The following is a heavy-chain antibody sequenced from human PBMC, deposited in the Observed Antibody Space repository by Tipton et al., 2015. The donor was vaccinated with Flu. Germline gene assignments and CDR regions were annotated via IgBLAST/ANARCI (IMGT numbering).Heavy chain of an antibody. Sequence: SGFTFSSYGMHWVRQAPGKGLEWVAFIRYDGSNKYYADSVKGRFTTSRDNSKNTLYLQMNSLRAEDTAVYYCAKEEGYCSSTSCQITYYYYGMDVWGQGTTVTVSS. CDR2: IRYDGSNK. D-gene: IGHD2-2*01. CDR3: AKEEGYCSSTSCQITYYYYGMDV. J-gene: IGHJ6*02. CDR1: GFTFSSYG. V-gene: IGHV3-30*02.